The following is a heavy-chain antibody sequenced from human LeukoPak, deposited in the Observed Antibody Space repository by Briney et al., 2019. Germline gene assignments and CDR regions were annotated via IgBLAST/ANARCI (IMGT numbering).Heavy chain of an antibody. CDR2: MYTSGST. Sequence: PSETLSLTCTVSGGSISSYYWSWVRQPAGKGREWIGRMYTSGSTNYNPSLKSRVTMSVDTSKNQFSLKLSSVTAADTAVYYCARQTTRGYYYYMDVWGKGTTVTVSS. D-gene: IGHD1-14*01. CDR3: ARQTTRGYYYYMDV. J-gene: IGHJ6*03. V-gene: IGHV4-4*07. CDR1: GGSISSYY.